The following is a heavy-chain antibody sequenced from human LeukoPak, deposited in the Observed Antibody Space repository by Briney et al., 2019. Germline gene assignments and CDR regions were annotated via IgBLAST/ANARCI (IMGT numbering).Heavy chain of an antibody. Sequence: SETLSLTCAVYGGSFSGYYWSWIRQPPGKGLEWIGEINHSESTNYNPSLKSRVTISVDTSKNQFSLKLSSVTAADTAVYYCASGQNIYFDYWGQGTLVTVSS. J-gene: IGHJ4*02. V-gene: IGHV4-34*01. CDR3: ASGQNIYFDY. CDR2: INHSEST. CDR1: GGSFSGYY. D-gene: IGHD2/OR15-2a*01.